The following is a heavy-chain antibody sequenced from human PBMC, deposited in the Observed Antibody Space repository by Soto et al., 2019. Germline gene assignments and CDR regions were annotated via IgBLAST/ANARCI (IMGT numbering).Heavy chain of an antibody. V-gene: IGHV4-59*01. D-gene: IGHD3-22*01. J-gene: IGHJ4*02. CDR2: IYYSGST. CDR1: GGSISSYY. Sequence: SETLSLTCTVSGGSISSYYWSWIRQPPGKGLEWIGYIYYSGSTNYNPSLKSRVTISVDTSKNQFSLKLSSVTAADTAVYYCARDFRNYYDSSGFDYCGQGTLVTVSS. CDR3: ARDFRNYYDSSGFDY.